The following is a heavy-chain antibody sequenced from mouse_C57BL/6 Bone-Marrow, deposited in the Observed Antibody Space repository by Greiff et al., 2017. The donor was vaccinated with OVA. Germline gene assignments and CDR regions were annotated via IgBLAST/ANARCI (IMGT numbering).Heavy chain of an antibody. Sequence: QVQLQQPGAELVKPGASVKLSCKASGYTFTSYWMHWVKQRPGQGLEWIGMIHPNSGSTNYNEKFKSKATLTVDKSSSTAYMQLSSLTSEDSAVYFCASLLRFSNFDYWGQGTTLTVSS. V-gene: IGHV1-64*01. D-gene: IGHD1-2*01. CDR2: IHPNSGST. CDR3: ASLLRFSNFDY. CDR1: GYTFTSYW. J-gene: IGHJ2*01.